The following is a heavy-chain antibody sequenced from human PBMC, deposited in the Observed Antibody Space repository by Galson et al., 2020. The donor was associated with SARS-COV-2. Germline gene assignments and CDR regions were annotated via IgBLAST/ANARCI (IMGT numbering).Heavy chain of an antibody. D-gene: IGHD3-10*01. J-gene: IGHJ4*02. CDR3: RGYVSGSTLDY. CDR2: IYNSGST. CDR1: GGSIRSYY. V-gene: IGHV4-59*08. Sequence: ALETLSLTCTVSGGSIRSYYWNWIRQPPGKGLEWIGYIYNSGSTDYNPSLKSRVSISLDASKNQFSLRLSSVTAADTAVYYCRGYVSGSTLDYWGQGTVVTVSS.